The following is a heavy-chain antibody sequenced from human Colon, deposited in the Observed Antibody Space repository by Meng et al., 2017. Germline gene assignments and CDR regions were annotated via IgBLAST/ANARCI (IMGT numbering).Heavy chain of an antibody. D-gene: IGHD3-22*01. CDR3: ASSDYYRSDY. J-gene: IGHJ4*02. V-gene: IGHV4-4*02. Sequence: QEQVQESGPGLVKPSETLSLTCAVPGVSIRRGDWWSWVRQPPGKGLEGIGETSHSGSTNYSPSLKSRVTISLDKSKNQLSLKLNSVTAADTAVYYCASSDYYRSDYWGQGTLVTVSS. CDR1: GVSIRRGDW. CDR2: TSHSGST.